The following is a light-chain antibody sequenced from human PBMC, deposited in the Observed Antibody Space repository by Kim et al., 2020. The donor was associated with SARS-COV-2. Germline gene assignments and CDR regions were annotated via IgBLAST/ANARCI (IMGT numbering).Light chain of an antibody. Sequence: SASVGDRVTITCRANQGVANLLAWYQQKPGNIPDLLIYGASSLQSGVPSRFAGSGSGTDFTLTIDSLQPEDVATYYCQAYNTVSIFGGGTKVDIK. CDR1: QGVANL. CDR3: QAYNTVSI. V-gene: IGKV1-27*01. CDR2: GAS. J-gene: IGKJ4*01.